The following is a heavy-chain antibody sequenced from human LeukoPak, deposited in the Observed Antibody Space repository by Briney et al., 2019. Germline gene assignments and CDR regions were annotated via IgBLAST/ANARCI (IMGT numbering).Heavy chain of an antibody. CDR2: ISGSGGST. CDR3: AKVDSSSWYYFDY. Sequence: QTGGSLSPSCAASGFTFSSYAMSWVRQAPGKGLEWVSAISGSGGSTYYADSVKGRFTISRDNSKNTLYLQMNSLRAEDTAVYYCAKVDSSSWYYFDYWGQGTLVTVSS. J-gene: IGHJ4*02. CDR1: GFTFSSYA. D-gene: IGHD6-13*01. V-gene: IGHV3-23*01.